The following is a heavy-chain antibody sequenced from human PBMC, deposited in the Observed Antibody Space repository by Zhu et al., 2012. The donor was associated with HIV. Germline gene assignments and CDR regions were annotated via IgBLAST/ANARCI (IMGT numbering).Heavy chain of an antibody. Sequence: QVQLQQWGAGLLKPSETLSLTCAVYGGSFSGYYWSWIRQPPGKGLEWIGEINHSGSTNYNPSLKSRLTISVDTSKNQFSLKLSSVTVADTAVYYCARVLLWFGESSETGYYFDYWGQGTLVTVS. V-gene: IGHV4-34*01. D-gene: IGHD3-10*01. CDR3: ARVLLWFGESSETGYYFDY. CDR2: INHSGST. J-gene: IGHJ4*02. CDR1: GGSFSGYY.